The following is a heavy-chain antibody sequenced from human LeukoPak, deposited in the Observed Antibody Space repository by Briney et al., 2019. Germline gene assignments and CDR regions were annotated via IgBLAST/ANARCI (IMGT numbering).Heavy chain of an antibody. V-gene: IGHV3-30-3*01. CDR2: ISYDGSNK. Sequence: PGGSLRLSCAASGFTFSSYAMHWVRQAPGKGLEWVAVISYDGSNKYYADSVKGRFTISRDNSKNTLYLQMNSLRAEDTAVYYCAKDRGTTIFGVVIMGSFDNWGQGTLVTVSS. CDR3: AKDRGTTIFGVVIMGSFDN. D-gene: IGHD3-3*01. J-gene: IGHJ4*02. CDR1: GFTFSSYA.